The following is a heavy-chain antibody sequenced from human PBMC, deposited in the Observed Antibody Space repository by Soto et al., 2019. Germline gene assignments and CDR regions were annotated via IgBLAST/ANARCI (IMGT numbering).Heavy chain of an antibody. CDR1: GGSISSVGYY. CDR2: IHHSGST. D-gene: IGHD3-10*01. J-gene: IGHJ1*01. CDR3: VRGVLS. V-gene: IGHV4-31*03. Sequence: QVQLQESGPGLVEASQTLSLTCNVSGGSISSVGYYWTWIRQHPGKGLGWIGNIHHSGSTFYNPSLKSRVSTSVDTSKNQFSLKLSSVTAAVTAVYSCVRGVLSWGQGTLVTVSS.